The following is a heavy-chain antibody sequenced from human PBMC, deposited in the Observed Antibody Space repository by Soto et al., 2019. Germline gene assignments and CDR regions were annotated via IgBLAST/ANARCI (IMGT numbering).Heavy chain of an antibody. Sequence: GGSLRLSCAASGFTFSSYAMSWVRQAPGKGLEWVSAISGSGGSTYYADSVRGRLTISRDNSKNTLYLQMNSLRAEDTAVYYCAKRTVGWYFELWGRGTLVIVSS. D-gene: IGHD4-17*01. V-gene: IGHV3-23*01. CDR3: AKRTVGWYFEL. CDR1: GFTFSSYA. CDR2: ISGSGGST. J-gene: IGHJ2*01.